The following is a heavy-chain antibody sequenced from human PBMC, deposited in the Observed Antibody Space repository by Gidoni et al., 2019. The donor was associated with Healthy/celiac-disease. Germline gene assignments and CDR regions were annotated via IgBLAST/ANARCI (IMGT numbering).Heavy chain of an antibody. CDR2: ISGSGGST. Sequence: EVQLLESGGGLVQPGGSLRLSCAASGFAFSRYAMSWVRQAPGKGLGWVSAISGSGGSTYYADSVKGRFTISRDNSKNTLYLQMNSLRAEDTAVYYCAKDMYYYDSSGYWEPGAFDIWGQGTMVTVSS. V-gene: IGHV3-23*01. CDR1: GFAFSRYA. CDR3: AKDMYYYDSSGYWEPGAFDI. D-gene: IGHD3-22*01. J-gene: IGHJ3*02.